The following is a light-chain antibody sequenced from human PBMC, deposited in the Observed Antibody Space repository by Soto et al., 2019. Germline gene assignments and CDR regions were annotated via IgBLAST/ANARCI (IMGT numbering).Light chain of an antibody. V-gene: IGKV1-33*01. J-gene: IGKJ4*01. CDR2: DAS. CDR1: QDIRKY. Sequence: DILVTQSQASRSRCRLGIVNITCQASQDIRKYLNWHQQKPGKAPKLLIYDASNLDTGVPSRFSGSGSGTDFTFTISSLPPEDVATYYCQQYENLPLIFGGGTKVDI. CDR3: QQYENLPLI.